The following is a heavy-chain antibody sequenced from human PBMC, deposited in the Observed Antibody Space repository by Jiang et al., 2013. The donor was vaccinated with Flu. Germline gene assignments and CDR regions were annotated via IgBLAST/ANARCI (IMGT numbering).Heavy chain of an antibody. V-gene: IGHV4-34*01. J-gene: IGHJ4*02. CDR2: INHSGST. CDR3: AVGAMGSGSPFDY. D-gene: IGHD3-10*01. Sequence: LLKPSETLSLTCAVYGGSFSGYYWSWIRHAPEGKGLEWIGEINHSGSTNYNPSLKSRVTISVDTSKNQFSLKLSSVTAADTAVYYCAVGAMGSGSPFDYVGPGNPGHRLL. CDR1: GGSFSGYY.